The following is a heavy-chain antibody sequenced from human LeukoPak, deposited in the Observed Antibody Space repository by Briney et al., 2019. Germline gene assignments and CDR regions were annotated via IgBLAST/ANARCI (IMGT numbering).Heavy chain of an antibody. CDR1: GVSISSGGYY. Sequence: KSSETLFLTCTVSGVSISSGGYYWSWIRQHPGKGLEWIGYIYYSGSTYYNPSLKSRVTISVDTSKNQFSLKLSSVTAADTAVYYCARGVTAMVTGYWFDPWGQGTLVTVSS. CDR2: IYYSGST. CDR3: ARGVTAMVTGYWFDP. V-gene: IGHV4-31*03. D-gene: IGHD5-18*01. J-gene: IGHJ5*02.